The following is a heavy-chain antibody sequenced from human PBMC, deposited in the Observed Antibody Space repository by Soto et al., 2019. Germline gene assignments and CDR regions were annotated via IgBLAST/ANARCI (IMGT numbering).Heavy chain of an antibody. Sequence: QLQLQEPGSGLVKPSQTLSLTCAVSGGSISSGGYSWSWIRQPPGKGLECIGYIYHSGSTYYNPSLKSRVTISVDRSKNQFSLKLSSVTAADTAVYYCARGMTTVTTFDYWGQGTLVTVSS. J-gene: IGHJ4*02. CDR2: IYHSGST. CDR3: ARGMTTVTTFDY. V-gene: IGHV4-30-2*01. D-gene: IGHD4-17*01. CDR1: GGSISSGGYS.